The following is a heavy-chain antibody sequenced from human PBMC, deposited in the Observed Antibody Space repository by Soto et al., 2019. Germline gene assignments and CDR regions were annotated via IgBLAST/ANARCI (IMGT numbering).Heavy chain of an antibody. CDR1: GGTFSSYA. J-gene: IGHJ4*02. V-gene: IGHV1-69*01. D-gene: IGHD2-15*01. CDR3: ARSGGWVAATRADFDY. Sequence: QVQLVQSGAEVKKPGSSVKVSCKASGGTFSSYAISWVRQAPRQGLEWMGGIIPIFGTANYAQKFQGRVTITADESTSTAYMELSSLRSEDTAVYYCARSGGWVAATRADFDYWGQGTLVTVSS. CDR2: IIPIFGTA.